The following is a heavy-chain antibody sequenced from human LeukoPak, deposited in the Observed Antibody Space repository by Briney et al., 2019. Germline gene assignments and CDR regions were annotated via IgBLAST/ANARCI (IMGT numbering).Heavy chain of an antibody. J-gene: IGHJ4*02. CDR1: GFTFSTFA. CDR3: ARDSHDSSGYPRFFDY. CDR2: LSHDGNNK. V-gene: IGHV3-30-3*01. D-gene: IGHD3-22*01. Sequence: GGSLRLSCAASGFTFSTFAIHWVRQAPGRGLEWVAVLSHDGNNKDYADSVKGRFIISTDGSKNTLYLQMNSLRAEDTAVYYCARDSHDSSGYPRFFDYWGQGTLVTVSS.